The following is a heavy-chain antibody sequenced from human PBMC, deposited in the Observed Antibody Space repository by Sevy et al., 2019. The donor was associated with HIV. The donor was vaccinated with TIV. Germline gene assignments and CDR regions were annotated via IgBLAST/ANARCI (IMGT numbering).Heavy chain of an antibody. D-gene: IGHD4-17*01. V-gene: IGHV3-23*01. CDR3: AKDDLDGDYVYYYYGMDV. J-gene: IGHJ6*02. CDR1: GFTFSSYA. Sequence: GGSLRLSCAASGFTFSSYAMSWVRQAPGKGLEWVSAISGSGGSTHYADSVKGRFTISRDNSKNTLYLQMNSLRAEDTAVYYCAKDDLDGDYVYYYYGMDVWGQGTTVTVSS. CDR2: ISGSGGST.